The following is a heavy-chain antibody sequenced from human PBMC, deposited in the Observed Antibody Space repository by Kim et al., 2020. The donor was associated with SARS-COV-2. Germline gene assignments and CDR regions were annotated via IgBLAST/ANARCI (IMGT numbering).Heavy chain of an antibody. Sequence: GGSLRLSCAASGFTFDDYGMSWVRQAPGKGLEWVSGINWNGGSTGYADSVKGRFTISRDNAKNSLYLQMNSLRAEDTALYHCASYYDSSGYSGGAFDIWGQGTMVTVSS. D-gene: IGHD3-22*01. CDR2: INWNGGST. CDR3: ASYYDSSGYSGGAFDI. V-gene: IGHV3-20*01. J-gene: IGHJ3*02. CDR1: GFTFDDYG.